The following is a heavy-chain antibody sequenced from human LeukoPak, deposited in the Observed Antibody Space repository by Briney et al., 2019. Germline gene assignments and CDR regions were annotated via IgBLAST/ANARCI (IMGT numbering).Heavy chain of an antibody. J-gene: IGHJ5*02. V-gene: IGHV4-39*07. Sequence: PSETLSLTCTVSGGSISSSSYYWGWIRRPPGEGLEWIGTIYYSGSTFYSPSLKSRVTIPVDTSKNQFSLKLSSVTAADTAVYYCARGGDYDILTGYSNWFDPWGQGTLVTVSS. CDR3: ARGGDYDILTGYSNWFDP. D-gene: IGHD3-9*01. CDR1: GGSISSSSYY. CDR2: IYYSGST.